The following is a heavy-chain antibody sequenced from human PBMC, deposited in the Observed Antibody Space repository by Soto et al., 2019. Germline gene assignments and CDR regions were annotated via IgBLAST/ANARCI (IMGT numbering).Heavy chain of an antibody. CDR2: ISGSGGST. D-gene: IGHD2-15*01. CDR1: GFTFSSYA. CDR3: AKDQDRSGGSVGPGAFDI. Sequence: PGGSLRLSCAASGFTFSSYAMIWVRQAPGKGLEWVSAISGSGGSTYYADSVKGRFTISRGNSKNTLYLKMNSLRAEDTAVYYCAKDQDRSGGSVGPGAFDIWGQGTMVTVSS. J-gene: IGHJ3*02. V-gene: IGHV3-23*01.